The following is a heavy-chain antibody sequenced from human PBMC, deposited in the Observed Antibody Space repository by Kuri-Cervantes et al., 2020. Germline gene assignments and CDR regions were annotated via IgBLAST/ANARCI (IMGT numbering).Heavy chain of an antibody. CDR2: IKQDGSEK. J-gene: IGHJ4*02. Sequence: GESLKISCAASGFTFSSYWMGWVRQAPGKGLEWVANIKQDGSEKYYVDSVKGRFTISRDNAKNSLYLQMNSLRAEDTAAYYCARDRVVVTAIVEYYFDYWGQGTLVTVSS. D-gene: IGHD2-21*02. V-gene: IGHV3-7*01. CDR3: ARDRVVVTAIVEYYFDY. CDR1: GFTFSSYW.